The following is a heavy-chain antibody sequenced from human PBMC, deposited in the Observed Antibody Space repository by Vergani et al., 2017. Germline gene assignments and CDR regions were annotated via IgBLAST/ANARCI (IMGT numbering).Heavy chain of an antibody. CDR1: GYSFTSYW. D-gene: IGHD6-13*01. Sequence: EVQLVQSGAEVKKPGESLKISCKGSGYSFTSYWIGWVRQMPGKGLEWMGIIYPGDSDTRYSPSFQGQVTISADQSISTAYLQWSSLKASDTAMYYGARRLRIAAAGPDCDYWGQGTLVTVSS. V-gene: IGHV5-51*01. J-gene: IGHJ4*02. CDR3: ARRLRIAAAGPDCDY. CDR2: IYPGDSDT.